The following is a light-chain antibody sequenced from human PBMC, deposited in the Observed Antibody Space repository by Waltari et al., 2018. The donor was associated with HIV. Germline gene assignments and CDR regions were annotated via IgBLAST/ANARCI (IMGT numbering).Light chain of an antibody. V-gene: IGKV1-39*01. CDR2: GAS. J-gene: IGKJ2*01. CDR3: QQSYSIPYT. Sequence: DIQMTQSPSSLSASVGDRVTITCRASQTVTGYLNWYQQKPGRAPNLLIYGASTLQSGVPSRFSGSGSVTDYTLTISSLQPEDFATYFCQQSYSIPYTFGLGTKLEIK. CDR1: QTVTGY.